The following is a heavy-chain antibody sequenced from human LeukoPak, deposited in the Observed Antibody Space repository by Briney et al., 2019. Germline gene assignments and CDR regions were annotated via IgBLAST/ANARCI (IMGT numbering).Heavy chain of an antibody. D-gene: IGHD5-18*01. CDR1: GYSFTSYW. V-gene: IGHV5-51*01. Sequence: GESLKISCNGSGYSFTSYWIGWVRQMPGEGLEWMGIIYPSDSETRYTPSFQGQVTISVDKSLTTADMQWNSLKASDTAMYYCARQTAMGRSGDYWGQGTLVTVSS. CDR3: ARQTAMGRSGDY. J-gene: IGHJ4*02. CDR2: IYPSDSET.